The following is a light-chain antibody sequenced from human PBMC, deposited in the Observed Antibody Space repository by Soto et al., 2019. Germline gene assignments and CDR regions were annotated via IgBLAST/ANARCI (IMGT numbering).Light chain of an antibody. CDR3: CSYAGSSTFEV. J-gene: IGLJ3*02. V-gene: IGLV2-23*03. Sequence: QSALTQPASVSGSPGQSITISCTGTSSDVGSYNLVSWYQQHPDKAPKLMIYEGSKRPSGVSNRFSGSKFGNTASLTISGLQAEDESDYYCCSYAGSSTFEVFGGGTKLTVL. CDR2: EGS. CDR1: SSDVGSYNL.